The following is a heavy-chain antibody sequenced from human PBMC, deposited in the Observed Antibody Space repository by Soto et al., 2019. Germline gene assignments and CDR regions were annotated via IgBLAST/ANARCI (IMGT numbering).Heavy chain of an antibody. CDR3: ARDLAAAAY. CDR1: GYIFTNYY. J-gene: IGHJ4*02. Sequence: ASLKVSCKASGYIFTNYYIHWVLQAPGQGLEWMAIINPLPTSGSTNYAQKFQGRVTVTRDTSTSTVYLELSSLRSDDTAVYYCARDLAAAAYWGQGTLVTVSS. D-gene: IGHD6-13*01. CDR2: INPLPTSGST. V-gene: IGHV1-46*01.